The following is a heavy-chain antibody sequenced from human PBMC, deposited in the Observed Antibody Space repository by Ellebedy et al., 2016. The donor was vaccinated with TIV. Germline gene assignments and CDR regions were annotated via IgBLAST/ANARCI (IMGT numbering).Heavy chain of an antibody. CDR2: INPYNGGS. J-gene: IGHJ5*01. CDR1: GYTITDYY. CDR3: TRGGRLPAAISDWFDP. D-gene: IGHD2-2*01. V-gene: IGHV1-2*02. Sequence: AASVKVSCKASGYTITDYYMHWARQAPGQGLEWMGWINPYNGGSKYAQKFQGRVSMTWDTSISTVYMELSGLRSDDTALYYCTRGGRLPAAISDWFDPWGQGTLVTVSS.